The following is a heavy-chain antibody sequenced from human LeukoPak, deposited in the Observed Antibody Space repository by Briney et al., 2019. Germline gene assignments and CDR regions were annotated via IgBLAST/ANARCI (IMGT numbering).Heavy chain of an antibody. CDR3: AREGSSYSHTPDY. D-gene: IGHD2-2*01. CDR1: GFTFSSYW. Sequence: PGGSLRLSCAASGFTFSSYWMSWVRQAPGKGLEWVANIKQDGSEKYYVDSVKGRFTISRDNAKNSLYLQMNSLRAEDTAVYYCAREGSSYSHTPDYWGQGTLVTVSS. J-gene: IGHJ4*02. CDR2: IKQDGSEK. V-gene: IGHV3-7*01.